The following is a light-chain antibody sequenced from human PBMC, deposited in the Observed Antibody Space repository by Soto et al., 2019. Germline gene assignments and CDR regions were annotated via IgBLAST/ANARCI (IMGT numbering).Light chain of an antibody. V-gene: IGKV1-39*01. CDR3: QQSYSTPTIT. J-gene: IGKJ5*01. CDR1: QSISDY. Sequence: DIKMTQSPSSLSASVGGRVTITCRANQSISDYLNWYQQKPGKAPKFLIYASSSLQSGVPSRFRGSGSGTDFTLTISSLQLEDFATYYCQQSYSTPTITFGQGTRLEI. CDR2: ASS.